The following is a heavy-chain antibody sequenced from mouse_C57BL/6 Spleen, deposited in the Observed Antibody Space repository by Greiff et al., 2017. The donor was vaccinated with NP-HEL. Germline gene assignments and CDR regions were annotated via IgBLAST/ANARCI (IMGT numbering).Heavy chain of an antibody. D-gene: IGHD1-1*02. CDR3: PPMGYAMDY. CDR1: GYTFTDYE. J-gene: IGHJ4*01. V-gene: IGHV1-15*01. CDR2: IDPETGGT. Sequence: QVQLQQPGAELVRPGASVTLSCKASGYTFTDYEMHWVKQTPVHGLEWIGAIDPETGGTAYNQKFKGKAILTADKSSSTASMELRSLTSEDSAVYDCPPMGYAMDYWGQGTSVTVSS.